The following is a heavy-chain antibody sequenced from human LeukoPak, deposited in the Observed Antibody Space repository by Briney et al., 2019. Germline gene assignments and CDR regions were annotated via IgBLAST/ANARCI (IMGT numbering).Heavy chain of an antibody. J-gene: IGHJ4*02. CDR3: ARNGYTLDY. CDR2: INHSGST. CDR1: GGSFSGYY. D-gene: IGHD5-18*01. V-gene: IGHV4-34*01. Sequence: SETLSLACAVYGGSFSGYYWSWIRQPPGKGLEWTGEINHSGSTNYNPSLKSRVTISVDTSKNQFSLKLSSVTAADTAVYYCARNGYTLDYWGQGTLVTVSS.